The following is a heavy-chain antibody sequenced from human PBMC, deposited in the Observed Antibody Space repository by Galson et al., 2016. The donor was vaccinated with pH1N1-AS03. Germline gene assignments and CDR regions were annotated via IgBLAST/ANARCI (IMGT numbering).Heavy chain of an antibody. CDR3: VREGISTGYSFDI. J-gene: IGHJ3*02. Sequence: SLRLSCAASGFTFSSYGMHWVRQAPGKGLEWVALIWYDGSKKDYADFVKGRFTISRDNSEIRVYLQVNRLRAEDTAVYYCVREGISTGYSFDIWGQGTMVTVSS. CDR2: IWYDGSKK. V-gene: IGHV3-33*01. CDR1: GFTFSSYG. D-gene: IGHD5-12*01.